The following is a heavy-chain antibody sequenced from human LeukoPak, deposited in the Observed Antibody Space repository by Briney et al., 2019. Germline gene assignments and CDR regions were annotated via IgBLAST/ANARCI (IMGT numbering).Heavy chain of an antibody. Sequence: SETLSLTCTVSGGSISSYYWSWIRQPPGKGLKWIGYIYYSGTTNYNPSLKSRVTISVDTSKNHFSLKLSSVTAAVTAVYYCARSSVPYYYYNYSMDVWANGTTVTVSS. V-gene: IGHV4-59*01. CDR2: IYYSGTT. D-gene: IGHD3-22*01. CDR1: GGSISSYY. CDR3: ARSSVPYYYYNYSMDV. J-gene: IGHJ6*03.